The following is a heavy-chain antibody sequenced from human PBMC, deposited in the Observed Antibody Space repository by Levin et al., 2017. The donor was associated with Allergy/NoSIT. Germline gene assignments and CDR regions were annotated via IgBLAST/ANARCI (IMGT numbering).Heavy chain of an antibody. Sequence: GESLKISCAASGFTFSSYGMHWVRQAPGKGLEWVAVIWYDGSNKYYADSVKGRFTISRDNSKNTLYLQMNSLRAEDTAVYYCARGSRGKELAAAGTVPNRYYYYYGMDVWGQGTTVTVSS. CDR3: ARGSRGKELAAAGTVPNRYYYYYGMDV. CDR1: GFTFSSYG. J-gene: IGHJ6*02. D-gene: IGHD6-13*01. V-gene: IGHV3-33*01. CDR2: IWYDGSNK.